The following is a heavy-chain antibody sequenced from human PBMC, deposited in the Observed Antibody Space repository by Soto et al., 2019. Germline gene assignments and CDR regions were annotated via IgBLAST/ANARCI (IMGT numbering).Heavy chain of an antibody. V-gene: IGHV3-21*01. CDR2: ISSSSSYI. J-gene: IGHJ4*02. CDR3: ARDGDDTFDY. CDR1: GFTFSSYS. D-gene: IGHD3-22*01. Sequence: EVQLVESGGGLVKPGGSLRLSCAASGFTFSSYSMNWVRQAPGKGLEWVSSISSSSSYIYYADSVKGRFTISRDNAKNALDLQMNSLRAEDRAVYYCARDGDDTFDYWGQGTLVTVSS.